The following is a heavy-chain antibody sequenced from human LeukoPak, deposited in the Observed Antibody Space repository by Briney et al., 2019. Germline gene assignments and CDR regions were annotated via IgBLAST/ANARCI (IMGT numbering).Heavy chain of an antibody. CDR3: ARDGPIYDDAFDI. V-gene: IGHV4-59*01. Sequence: SETLSLTCTVSGGSISSYYWSWIRQPPGKGLEWIGYIYYSGSTNYNPSLKSRVTISVDTSKNQFSLKLSSVTAADTAVYYCARDGPIYDDAFDIWGQGTMVTVSS. J-gene: IGHJ3*02. CDR2: IYYSGST. D-gene: IGHD3-16*01. CDR1: GGSISSYY.